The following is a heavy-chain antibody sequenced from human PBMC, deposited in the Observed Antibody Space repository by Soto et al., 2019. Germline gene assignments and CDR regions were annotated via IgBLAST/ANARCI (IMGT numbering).Heavy chain of an antibody. Sequence: ASVKVSCKASGYTFTSYGISWVRQAPGQGLEWMGWISAYNGNTNYAQKLQGRATMTTDTSTSTAYMELRSLRSDDTAVYFCARGYLITIFGVVIMDYFDYWGQGTLVTVSS. CDR2: ISAYNGNT. V-gene: IGHV1-18*01. CDR1: GYTFTSYG. CDR3: ARGYLITIFGVVIMDYFDY. J-gene: IGHJ4*02. D-gene: IGHD3-3*01.